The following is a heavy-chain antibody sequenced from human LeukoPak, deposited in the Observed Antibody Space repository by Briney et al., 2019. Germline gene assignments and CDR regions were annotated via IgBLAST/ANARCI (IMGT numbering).Heavy chain of an antibody. D-gene: IGHD6-13*01. V-gene: IGHV3-23*01. Sequence: SGGSLRLSCEASGFTFTSYGMSWFRQAPGKGLEWVSSVTYSGGNTYYADSVKGRFTIFRDNSKNTLYLQMNSLRAEDTAVYYCARDKIAAATTGSSFHHWGQGTLVTVSS. CDR2: VTYSGGNT. CDR1: GFTFTSYG. J-gene: IGHJ1*01. CDR3: ARDKIAAATTGSSFHH.